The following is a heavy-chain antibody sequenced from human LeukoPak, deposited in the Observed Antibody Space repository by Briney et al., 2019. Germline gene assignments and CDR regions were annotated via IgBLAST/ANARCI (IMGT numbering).Heavy chain of an antibody. D-gene: IGHD2-8*01. V-gene: IGHV4-31*03. Sequence: SETLSLTCTVSGGSISSGGYYWSWIRQHPGKGLEWIGYIYYSGSTYYNPSLKRRVTISVDTSKNQFSLKLSSVTAADTAVYYCASMCTNGVCYTDYWGQGTLVTVSS. CDR2: IYYSGST. CDR1: GGSISSGGYY. J-gene: IGHJ4*02. CDR3: ASMCTNGVCYTDY.